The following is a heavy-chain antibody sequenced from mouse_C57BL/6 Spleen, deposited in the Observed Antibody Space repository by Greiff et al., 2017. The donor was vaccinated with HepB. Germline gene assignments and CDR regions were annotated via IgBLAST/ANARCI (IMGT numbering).Heavy chain of an antibody. V-gene: IGHV1-52*01. J-gene: IGHJ4*01. Sequence: VQLQQPGAELVRPGSSVKLSCKASGYTFTSYWMHWVKQRPIQGLEWIGNIDPSDSETHYNQKFKDKATLTVDKSSSTAYMQLSSLTSEDSAVYYCARFYYGNYGFAYWGQGTSVTVSS. D-gene: IGHD2-1*01. CDR2: IDPSDSET. CDR3: ARFYYGNYGFAY. CDR1: GYTFTSYW.